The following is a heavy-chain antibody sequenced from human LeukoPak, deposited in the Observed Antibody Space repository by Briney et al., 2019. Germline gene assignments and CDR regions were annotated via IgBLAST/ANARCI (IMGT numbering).Heavy chain of an antibody. V-gene: IGHV4-39*01. D-gene: IGHD2-2*01. J-gene: IGHJ4*02. CDR2: IYNSWST. CDR3: ARNITSLIPAGYFDY. Sequence: PSETLSLTCTVSGGSIGSGRYYWAWIRQPPGKGLEWIGSIYNSWSTSYNPSLKSRVAMFVDTSKNQFSLRLSSVTAADTAVYYCARNITSLIPAGYFDYWGQGTLVAVSS. CDR1: GGSIGSGRYY.